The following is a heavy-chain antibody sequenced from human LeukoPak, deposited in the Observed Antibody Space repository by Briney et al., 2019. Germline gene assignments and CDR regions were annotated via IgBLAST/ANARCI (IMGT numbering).Heavy chain of an antibody. CDR2: IIPILGIA. CDR1: GGTFSSYA. J-gene: IGHJ6*02. V-gene: IGHV1-69*04. Sequence: GASVKVSCKASGGTFSSYAISWVRQAPGQGLEWMGRIIPILGIANYAQKFQGRVTITADKSTSTAYMELSSLRSEDTAVYYCARVGKYSSSFGYYYYGMDVWGQGTTVTVSS. CDR3: ARVGKYSSSFGYYYYGMDV. D-gene: IGHD6-6*01.